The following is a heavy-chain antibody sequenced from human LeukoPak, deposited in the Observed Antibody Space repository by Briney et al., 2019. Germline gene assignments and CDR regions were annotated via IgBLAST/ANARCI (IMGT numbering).Heavy chain of an antibody. V-gene: IGHV3-53*01. D-gene: IGHD6-13*01. Sequence: GGSLRLSCTVSGFTVSSNSMSWVRQAPGKGLEWVSFIYSGGNTHYSDSLKGRFTISRDNSKNTLYLQMNSLRAEDTAVYYCAKGHSSSWPYYYYYMDVWGKGTTVTISS. CDR1: GFTVSSNS. CDR3: AKGHSSSWPYYYYYMDV. J-gene: IGHJ6*03. CDR2: IYSGGNT.